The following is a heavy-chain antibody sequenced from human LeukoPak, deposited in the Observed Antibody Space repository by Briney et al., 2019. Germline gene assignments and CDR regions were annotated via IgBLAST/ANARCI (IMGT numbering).Heavy chain of an antibody. Sequence: GSLRLPCSASGFTLSSYWMSWVRQAPGKGLEGVANIKKDGSEKYYVDSEKGRFTISRDNAKNSPYLQINSLRAEDTAVYYCARDDRSSSWYGGAFDYWGQGTLVTVSS. V-gene: IGHV3-7*01. J-gene: IGHJ4*02. CDR2: IKKDGSEK. CDR1: GFTLSSYW. D-gene: IGHD6-13*01. CDR3: ARDDRSSSWYGGAFDY.